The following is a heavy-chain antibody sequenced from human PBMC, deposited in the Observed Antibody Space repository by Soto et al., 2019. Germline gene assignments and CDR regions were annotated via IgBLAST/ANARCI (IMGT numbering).Heavy chain of an antibody. V-gene: IGHV3-7*01. Sequence: GGSLRLSCTASEFTFSSFWMRWVRQAPGKGLEWVANIKQDGSEKFYVDSVKGRFTISRDNAKNSLYLQMNSLRAEDTAVYYCASNPLLRDGYNWGYTFYAMDVWGQGTTVTVSS. CDR3: ASNPLLRDGYNWGYTFYAMDV. CDR2: IKQDGSEK. D-gene: IGHD5-12*01. CDR1: EFTFSSFW. J-gene: IGHJ6*02.